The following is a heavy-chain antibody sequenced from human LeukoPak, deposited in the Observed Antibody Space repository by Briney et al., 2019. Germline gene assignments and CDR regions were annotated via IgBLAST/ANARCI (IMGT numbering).Heavy chain of an antibody. J-gene: IGHJ6*02. CDR1: GYTFPSYF. V-gene: IGHV1-46*01. CDR2: INPTGGST. Sequence: ASVKVSCKASGYTFPSYFMHWVRQAPGQRLEWMGIINPTGGSTTYAQKFQGRVTMTRDTSTSTVYMELSSLRSDDTAVYYCASAVVVTAILYYYGMDVWGQGTTVTVSS. CDR3: ASAVVVTAILYYYGMDV. D-gene: IGHD2-21*02.